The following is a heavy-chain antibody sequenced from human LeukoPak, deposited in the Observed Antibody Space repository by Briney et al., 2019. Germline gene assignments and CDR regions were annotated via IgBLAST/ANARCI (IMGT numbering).Heavy chain of an antibody. V-gene: IGHV4-59*12. CDR3: ARAVHCSGGSCYFDY. D-gene: IGHD2-15*01. Sequence: SETLSLTCTVSGGSISNYYLNWIRQPPGKGLEWVGHIYYSGSTSYNPSLKSRVTISVDTSKNQFSLKLRSVTAADTAVYYCARAVHCSGGSCYFDYWGQGTLVTVSS. CDR2: IYYSGST. CDR1: GGSISNYY. J-gene: IGHJ4*02.